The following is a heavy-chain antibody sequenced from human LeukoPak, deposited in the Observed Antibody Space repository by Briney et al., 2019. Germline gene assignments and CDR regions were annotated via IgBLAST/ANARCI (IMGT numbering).Heavy chain of an antibody. CDR3: ARDNSPDDSSSPPGRILDP. CDR2: ISYDVSNK. D-gene: IGHD6-13*01. V-gene: IGHV3-30-3*01. J-gene: IGHJ5*02. Sequence: GRSLRLSCAASGFTFSSYAMHWVRQAPGKGLEWVAVISYDVSNKYYADSVKGRFTISRDNSKNTLYLQMNSLRAEDTAVYYCARDNSPDDSSSPPGRILDPWGQGTLVSVSS. CDR1: GFTFSSYA.